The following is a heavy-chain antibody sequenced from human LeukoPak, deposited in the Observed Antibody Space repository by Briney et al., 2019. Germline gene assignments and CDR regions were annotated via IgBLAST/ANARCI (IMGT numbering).Heavy chain of an antibody. CDR2: IYDTGNT. Sequence: PSETLSLTCVVSSGSINNQYWTWIRQPPGKGLEWIGYIYDTGNTNYNPSLKSRVNISIDTSKNQFSLKLTSVTAADTAVYYCARDQVGYGLDYWGQGTLATVSS. J-gene: IGHJ4*02. D-gene: IGHD5-18*01. V-gene: IGHV4-59*11. CDR1: SGSINNQY. CDR3: ARDQVGYGLDY.